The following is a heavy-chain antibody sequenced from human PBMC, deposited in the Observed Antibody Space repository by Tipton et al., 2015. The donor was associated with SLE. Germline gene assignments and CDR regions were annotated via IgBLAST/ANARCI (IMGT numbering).Heavy chain of an antibody. CDR3: AKSVLWGPGAFDI. Sequence: SGFTFSSYGMHWVRQAPGKGLEWVAAISGSGGSTYYADSVKGRFTISRDNSKNTLYLQMNSLRAEDTAVYYCAKSVLWGPGAFDIWGQGTMVTVSS. J-gene: IGHJ3*02. D-gene: IGHD3-10*01. CDR1: GFTFSSYG. V-gene: IGHV3-23*01. CDR2: ISGSGGST.